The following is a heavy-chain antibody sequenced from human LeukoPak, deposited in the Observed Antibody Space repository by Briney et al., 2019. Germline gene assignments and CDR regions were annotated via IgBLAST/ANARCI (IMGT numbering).Heavy chain of an antibody. CDR3: AIVGPFDP. Sequence: GGSLRLSCAASGFTFSTYWMHWVRQAPGKGLVWVSRINTDGTTTSYADSVKGRFTISRDNAKDTVYLQMNSLRAEDTAVYYCAIVGPFDPWGQGTLVTVSS. CDR1: GFTFSTYW. D-gene: IGHD2-15*01. CDR2: INTDGTTT. J-gene: IGHJ5*02. V-gene: IGHV3-74*01.